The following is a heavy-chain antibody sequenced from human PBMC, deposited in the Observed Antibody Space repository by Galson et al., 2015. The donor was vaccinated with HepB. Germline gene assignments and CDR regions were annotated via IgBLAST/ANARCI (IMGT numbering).Heavy chain of an antibody. CDR2: IVVGSGNT. J-gene: IGHJ6*02. V-gene: IGHV1-58*02. D-gene: IGHD1-1*01. CDR1: GFTFTSSA. CDR3: AATPRVQWDYYHYYVMDV. Sequence: SVKVSCKASGFTFTSSAMQWVRHARGQRLEWIGWIVVGSGNTNYAQKFQERVTITRDMSTSTAYMELSSLRSEDTAVYYCAATPRVQWDYYHYYVMDVWGHGTTVTVSS.